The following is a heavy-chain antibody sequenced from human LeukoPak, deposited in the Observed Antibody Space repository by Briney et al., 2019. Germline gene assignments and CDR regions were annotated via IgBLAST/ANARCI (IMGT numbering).Heavy chain of an antibody. CDR3: ARGDPDY. J-gene: IGHJ4*02. Sequence: PGGSLRLSCAASGFTFSSYWMSWVRRAPGKGLEWVANIRHDGSDKYHVDSVKGRFTISRDNAKNSLFLQMNSLRGEDTAVYYCARGDPDYWGQGTLVTVSS. D-gene: IGHD2-21*02. CDR2: IRHDGSDK. CDR1: GFTFSSYW. V-gene: IGHV3-7*01.